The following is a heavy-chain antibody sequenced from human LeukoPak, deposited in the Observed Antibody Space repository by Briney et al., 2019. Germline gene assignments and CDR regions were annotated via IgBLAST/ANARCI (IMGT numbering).Heavy chain of an antibody. CDR3: ARGYYGSGSSIAY. V-gene: IGHV4-59*01. J-gene: IGHJ4*02. Sequence: SETLSLTCTVSGGSISSYYRSWIRQPPGKGLEWIGYIYYSGSTNYNPSLKSRVTISLDTSKNQFSLRLSSVTAADTGMYYCARGYYGSGSSIAYWGQGTLVTVSS. D-gene: IGHD3-10*01. CDR2: IYYSGST. CDR1: GGSISSYY.